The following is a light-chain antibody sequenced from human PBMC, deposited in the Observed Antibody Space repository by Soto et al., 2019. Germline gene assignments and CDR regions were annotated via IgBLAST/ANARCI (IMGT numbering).Light chain of an antibody. CDR1: QSVNSH. CDR2: GAS. Sequence: EIVLTQSPATLSLSPGESATLSCRTSQSVNSHLAWFQQKPGQAPRLLMYGASTRATGMPDRFSGSGSGTDFTLTISRLEPEDFAVYYCQQYGGSPRTFGQGTKVDIK. V-gene: IGKV3-20*01. CDR3: QQYGGSPRT. J-gene: IGKJ1*01.